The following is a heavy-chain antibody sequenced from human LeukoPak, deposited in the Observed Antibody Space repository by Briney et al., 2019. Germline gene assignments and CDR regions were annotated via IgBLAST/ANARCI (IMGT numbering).Heavy chain of an antibody. Sequence: SGPALVKPTQTLTLTCTFSGFSLSTSGMCVSWIRQPPGKALEWLARIDWDDDKYYSTSLKTRLTISKDTSKNQVVLTMTNMDPVDTATYYCARIPHYDFWSGYRCGMDVWGQGTTVTVSS. D-gene: IGHD3-3*01. CDR2: IDWDDDK. J-gene: IGHJ6*02. CDR1: GFSLSTSGMC. CDR3: ARIPHYDFWSGYRCGMDV. V-gene: IGHV2-70*11.